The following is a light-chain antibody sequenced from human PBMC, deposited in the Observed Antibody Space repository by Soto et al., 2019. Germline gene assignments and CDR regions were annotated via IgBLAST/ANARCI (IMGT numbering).Light chain of an antibody. Sequence: IVMTQSPDSLAVSLGERATINCKSSQNILYRSNNQNYLAWYQHKPGQPPKLLIYWASTRESGVPDRFSGSGSGADFTLTIGSLQAEDVATYYCQQYYKTPWTFGQGTKVEIK. J-gene: IGKJ1*01. CDR3: QQYYKTPWT. V-gene: IGKV4-1*01. CDR1: QNILYRSNNQNY. CDR2: WAS.